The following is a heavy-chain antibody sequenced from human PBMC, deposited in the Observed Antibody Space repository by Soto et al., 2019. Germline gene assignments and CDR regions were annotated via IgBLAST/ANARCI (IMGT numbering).Heavy chain of an antibody. J-gene: IGHJ4*02. D-gene: IGHD3-3*01. CDR1: GGSISSYY. CDR2: IYYSGST. V-gene: IGHV4-59*08. Sequence: SETLSLTCTVSGGSISSYYWSWTRQPPGKGLEWIGYIYYSGSTNYNPSLKSRVTISVDTSKNQFSLKLSSVTAADTAVYYCARHALYDFWSGYLDYWGQGTLVTVSS. CDR3: ARHALYDFWSGYLDY.